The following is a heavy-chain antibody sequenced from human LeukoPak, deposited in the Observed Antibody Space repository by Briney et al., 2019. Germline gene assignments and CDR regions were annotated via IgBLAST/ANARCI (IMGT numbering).Heavy chain of an antibody. V-gene: IGHV4-59*08. J-gene: IGHJ2*01. D-gene: IGHD5-24*01. CDR3: ARVAIEMATRRTEYFDL. CDR2: IYYSGST. CDR1: GGSISSYY. Sequence: PSETLSLTCTVSGGSISSYYWSWLRQPPGKGLEWVGYIYYSGSTNYNPSLKSRVTIAVDTSKNKYSLKLSSVTAADTAVYYCARVAIEMATRRTEYFDLWGRGTLVTVSS.